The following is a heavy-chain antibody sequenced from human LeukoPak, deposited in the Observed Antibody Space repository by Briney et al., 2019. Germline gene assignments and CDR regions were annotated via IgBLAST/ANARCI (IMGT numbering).Heavy chain of an antibody. CDR2: IIPIFGTA. J-gene: IGHJ5*02. Sequence: ASVKVSCKASGGTFSSYAISWVRQAPGQGLEWMGGIIPIFGTANYAQKFQGRVTITTGESTSTAYMELSSLRSEDTAVYYCASTDDYGDYGARRGFDPWGQGTLVTVSS. D-gene: IGHD4-17*01. CDR1: GGTFSSYA. V-gene: IGHV1-69*05. CDR3: ASTDDYGDYGARRGFDP.